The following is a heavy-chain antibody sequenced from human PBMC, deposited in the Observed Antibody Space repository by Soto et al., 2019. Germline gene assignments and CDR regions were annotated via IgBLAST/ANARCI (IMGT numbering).Heavy chain of an antibody. CDR3: ARRPITIFGVVSSFDY. J-gene: IGHJ4*02. D-gene: IGHD3-3*01. CDR1: GGSISSSSYY. Sequence: PSETLSLTCTVSGGSISSSSYYWGWIRQPPGKGLEWIGSIYYSGSTYYNPSLKSRVTISVDTSKNQFSLKLSSVTAAATAVYYCARRPITIFGVVSSFDYWGQGTLVTVSS. V-gene: IGHV4-39*01. CDR2: IYYSGST.